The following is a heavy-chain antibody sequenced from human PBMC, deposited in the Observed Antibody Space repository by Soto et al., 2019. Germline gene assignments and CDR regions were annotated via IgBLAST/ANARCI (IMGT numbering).Heavy chain of an antibody. CDR3: ARVMYYYDSSGFSSAFDI. J-gene: IGHJ3*02. V-gene: IGHV1-2*04. Sequence: ASVKVSCKASGYTFTGYYMHWVRQAPGQGLEWMGRINPNSGGTNYAQKFQGWVTMTRDTSISTAYMELSRLRSDDTAVYYCARVMYYYDSSGFSSAFDIWGQGTMVTVSS. CDR2: INPNSGGT. D-gene: IGHD3-22*01. CDR1: GYTFTGYY.